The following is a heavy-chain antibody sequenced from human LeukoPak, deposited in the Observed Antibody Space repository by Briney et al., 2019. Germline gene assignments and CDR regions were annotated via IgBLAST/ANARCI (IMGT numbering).Heavy chain of an antibody. J-gene: IGHJ6*02. CDR1: GFTFSSYA. CDR2: ISYDGSNK. D-gene: IGHD4-23*01. Sequence: GSLRLSCAASGFTFSSYAMHWVGQAPGKGLEGVAVISYDGSNKYYPDSVKGRFTISRDNSKNTLYLQMNSLRAEDTAVYYCARDLKVVRRYYYYYGMDVWDQGTTVTVSS. CDR3: ARDLKVVRRYYYYYGMDV. V-gene: IGHV3-30*04.